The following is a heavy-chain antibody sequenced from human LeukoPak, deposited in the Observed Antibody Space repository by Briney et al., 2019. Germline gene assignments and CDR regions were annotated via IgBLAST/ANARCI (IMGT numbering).Heavy chain of an antibody. CDR2: FDPEDGET. V-gene: IGHV1-24*01. J-gene: IGHJ6*03. Sequence: ASVKVSCKASGYTLTELSMHWVRQAPGKGLEWMGGFDPEDGETIYAQKFQGRVTMTEDTSTDTAYMALSSLRSEDTAVYYCATGYTVTNYYYMDVWGKGTSVTVSS. CDR1: GYTLTELS. CDR3: ATGYTVTNYYYMDV. D-gene: IGHD4-17*01.